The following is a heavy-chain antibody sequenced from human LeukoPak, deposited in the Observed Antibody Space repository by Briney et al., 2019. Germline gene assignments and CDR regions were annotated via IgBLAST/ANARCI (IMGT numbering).Heavy chain of an antibody. Sequence: GASVKVSCKASGYTFTSYGISWVRQAPGQGLEWMGWISAYNGNTNYAQKLQGRVTMTTDTSTSTAYMELRSLRSDDTAVYYCARDLRLRNRTNGSGWAWGQGTLVTVSS. V-gene: IGHV1-18*01. J-gene: IGHJ5*02. CDR1: GYTFTSYG. CDR2: ISAYNGNT. D-gene: IGHD6-19*01. CDR3: ARDLRLRNRTNGSGWA.